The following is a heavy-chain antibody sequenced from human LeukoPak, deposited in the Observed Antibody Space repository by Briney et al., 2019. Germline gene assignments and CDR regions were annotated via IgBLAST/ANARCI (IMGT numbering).Heavy chain of an antibody. D-gene: IGHD5-12*01. CDR3: ARDRTAYSYGTLLDY. V-gene: IGHV3-30*02. CDR2: IQYDGSKK. CDR1: TFTFNIYG. J-gene: IGHJ4*02. Sequence: QPGGSLRLSCASTFTFNIYGMHWVRQAPGKGLEWVAFIQYDGSKKYYADSVKGRFTISRDNSRNTLSLQMNSLRTEDTAVYCCARDRTAYSYGTLLDYWGQGTLVTVSS.